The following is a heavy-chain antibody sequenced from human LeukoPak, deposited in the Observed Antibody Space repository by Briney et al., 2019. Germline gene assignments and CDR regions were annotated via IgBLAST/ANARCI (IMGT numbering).Heavy chain of an antibody. J-gene: IGHJ4*02. CDR1: GFTFSSYG. V-gene: IGHV3-30*18. CDR2: ISYDGSNK. CDR3: AKDGGLWFGELFLIDY. Sequence: GGSLRLSCAASGFTFSSYGMHWVRQAPGKGLEWVAVISYDGSNKYYADSVKGRFTISRDNSKNTLYLQMNSLRAEDTAVYYCAKDGGLWFGELFLIDYWGQGTLVTVSS. D-gene: IGHD3-10*01.